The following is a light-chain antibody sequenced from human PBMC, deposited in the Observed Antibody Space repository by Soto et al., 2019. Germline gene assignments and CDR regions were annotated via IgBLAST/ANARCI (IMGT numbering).Light chain of an antibody. CDR1: QSVSSY. CDR3: PQRGNWPQP. Sequence: IILNISLGTLSLKKGERATLFCRASQSVSSYFAWYQQKPGQAPNLLIYDASNRATGIPARFSGSGSGTDFTLTISSLEPEDFAVYYCPQRGNWPQPFGQVA. V-gene: IGKV3-11*01. J-gene: IGKJ1*01. CDR2: DAS.